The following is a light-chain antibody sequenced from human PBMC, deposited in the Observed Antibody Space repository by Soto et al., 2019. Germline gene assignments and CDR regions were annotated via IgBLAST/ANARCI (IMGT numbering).Light chain of an antibody. V-gene: IGLV1-51*01. CDR2: DNN. Sequence: SVLTQPPSVSAAPGQTVTISCSGSSSNIGNNYVSWYQQLPGTAPKLLIYDNNKRPSGIPDRFSGSKSGTSATLGITGLQTGDEAYYYCGTWDSSLSAYVFGTGTKLTVL. CDR1: SSNIGNNY. J-gene: IGLJ1*01. CDR3: GTWDSSLSAYV.